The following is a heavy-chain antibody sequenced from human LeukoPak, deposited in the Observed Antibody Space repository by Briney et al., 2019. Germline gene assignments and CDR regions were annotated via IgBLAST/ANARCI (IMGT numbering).Heavy chain of an antibody. D-gene: IGHD3-22*01. V-gene: IGHV3-23*01. CDR2: ISGSGSNT. Sequence: QSGGSLRLSCTASGFTFSNYAMSWVRQAPGKGLNWVSTISGSGSNTYYADSVKGRFTISRDNSKNTLYLQMNSLRAEDTAVYYCAKLGELLYYYDSSGYPTFDYWGQGTLVTVSS. J-gene: IGHJ4*02. CDR1: GFTFSNYA. CDR3: AKLGELLYYYDSSGYPTFDY.